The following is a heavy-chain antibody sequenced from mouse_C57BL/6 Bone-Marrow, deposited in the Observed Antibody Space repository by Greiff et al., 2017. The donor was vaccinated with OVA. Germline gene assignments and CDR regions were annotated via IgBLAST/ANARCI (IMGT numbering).Heavy chain of an antibody. D-gene: IGHD2-4*01. J-gene: IGHJ2*01. V-gene: IGHV1-52*01. CDR1: GYTFTSYW. CDR3: ARGEDYYDYDGSYFDY. Sequence: QVQLQQPGAELVRPGSSVKLSCKASGYTFTSYWMHWVKQRPIQGLEWIGNIDPSDSETHYNQKFKDKATLTVDKSSSTAYMQLSSLTSEDSAVYYCARGEDYYDYDGSYFDYWGQGTTRTVSS. CDR2: IDPSDSET.